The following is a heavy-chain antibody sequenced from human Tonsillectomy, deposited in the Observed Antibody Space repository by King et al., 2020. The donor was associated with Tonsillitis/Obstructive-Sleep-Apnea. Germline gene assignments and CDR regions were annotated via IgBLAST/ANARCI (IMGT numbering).Heavy chain of an antibody. J-gene: IGHJ6*02. Sequence: VQLQESGPGLVKPSETLSLTCTVSSASISTYCWSWIRQPAGKGLEWIGRIYLSGSGSTNYNPSLQSRVTMSIDTSKNQVSLMLTSVTAADTAVYYCARSWAGMSAYHGMDVWGQGTTVTVSS. D-gene: IGHD6-13*01. CDR2: IYLSGSGST. V-gene: IGHV4-4*07. CDR1: SASISTYC. CDR3: ARSWAGMSAYHGMDV.